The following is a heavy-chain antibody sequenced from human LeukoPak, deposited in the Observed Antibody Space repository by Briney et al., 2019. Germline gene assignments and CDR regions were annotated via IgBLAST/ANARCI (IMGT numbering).Heavy chain of an antibody. CDR3: AREGSVVPAAHPQSGYYYYYMDV. D-gene: IGHD2-2*01. CDR2: IIPIFGTA. CDR1: GGTFSSYA. J-gene: IGHJ6*03. V-gene: IGHV1-69*13. Sequence: ASVKVSCEASGGTFSSYAISWVRQAPGQGLEWMGGIIPIFGTANYAQKFQGRATITADESTSTAYMELSSPRSEDTAVYYCAREGSVVPAAHPQSGYYYYYMDVWGKGTTVTVSS.